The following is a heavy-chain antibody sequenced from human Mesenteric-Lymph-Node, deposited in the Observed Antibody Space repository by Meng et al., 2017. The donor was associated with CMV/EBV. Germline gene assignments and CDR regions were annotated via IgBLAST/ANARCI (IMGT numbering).Heavy chain of an antibody. CDR1: GVSVTSGAYH. J-gene: IGHJ4*02. D-gene: IGHD2/OR15-2a*01. CDR3: AKSRSSTPGIVDD. CDR2: IYGTGIT. V-gene: IGHV4-61*08. Sequence: VHCRESGPGLVKPSETLSLTCIVSGVSVTSGAYHWSWIRQSPGKGLEWIGYIYGTGITIYNPSLKSRVTILLETSKNQFSLKLNSATTADTAVYYCAKSRSSTPGIVDDWGQGTLVTVSS.